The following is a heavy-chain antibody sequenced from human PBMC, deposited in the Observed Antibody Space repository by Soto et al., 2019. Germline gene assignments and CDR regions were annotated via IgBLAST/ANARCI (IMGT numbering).Heavy chain of an antibody. CDR2: ISGSGGST. CDR1: GFTFSSYA. Sequence: GGSLRLSCAASGFTFSSYAMSWVRQAPGKGLEWVSAISGSGGSTYYADSVKGRFTISRDNSKNTLYLQMNSLRAEDTAVYYCAKDPVNGYNYFSDAFDIWGQGTMVTVSS. V-gene: IGHV3-23*01. J-gene: IGHJ3*02. CDR3: AKDPVNGYNYFSDAFDI. D-gene: IGHD5-12*01.